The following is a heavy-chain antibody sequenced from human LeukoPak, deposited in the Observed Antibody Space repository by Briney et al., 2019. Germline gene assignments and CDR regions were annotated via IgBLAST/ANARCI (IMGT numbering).Heavy chain of an antibody. CDR1: GFTFSSYA. CDR3: ARAVVVVAAGGY. J-gene: IGHJ4*02. V-gene: IGHV3-30-3*01. Sequence: GGSLRLSCAASGFTFSSYAMHWVRQAPGKGLEWVAVISYDGSNKYYADSVKGRFTISRDNSKNTLYLQMNSLRAEDTAVYYCARAVVVVAAGGYWGQGTLVTVSS. CDR2: ISYDGSNK. D-gene: IGHD2-15*01.